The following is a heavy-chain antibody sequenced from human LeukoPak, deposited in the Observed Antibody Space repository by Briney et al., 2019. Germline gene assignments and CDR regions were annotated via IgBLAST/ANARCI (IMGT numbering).Heavy chain of an antibody. CDR1: GYTFTSYW. CDR3: ARLGYCSRGTCYAFDY. V-gene: IGHV5-51*01. J-gene: IGHJ4*02. CDR2: IYPGDSDT. D-gene: IGHD2-2*01. Sequence: GESLKISCKGSGYTFTSYWIGWVRQMPGQGLEWMGIIYPGDSDTRYNPSFQGQVTMSADKSITTAYLHWSGLKASDTAMYYCARLGYCSRGTCYAFDYWGQGTLVTVSS.